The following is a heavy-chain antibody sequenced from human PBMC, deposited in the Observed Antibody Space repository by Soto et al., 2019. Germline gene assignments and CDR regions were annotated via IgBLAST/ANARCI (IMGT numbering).Heavy chain of an antibody. Sequence: QVQLQESGPGLVKPSETLSLTCTVSGGSINTYYWSWIRQPPGKGLEWIGYIYYTGSTNYNPSLTSRVTISVDTSKNQFSLKLSSVTAADTAVYYCARRYGSGSWGYFEYWGQGTLVTVSS. J-gene: IGHJ4*02. CDR3: ARRYGSGSWGYFEY. CDR2: IYYTGST. V-gene: IGHV4-59*08. D-gene: IGHD3-10*01. CDR1: GGSINTYY.